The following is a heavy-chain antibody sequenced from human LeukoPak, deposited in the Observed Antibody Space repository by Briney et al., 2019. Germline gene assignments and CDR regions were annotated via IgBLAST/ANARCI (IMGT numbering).Heavy chain of an antibody. J-gene: IGHJ6*02. CDR1: GFTFSNYR. CDR3: ARDSSITNYYYGMDV. D-gene: IGHD2-2*01. CDR2: IRSDGDST. V-gene: IGHV3-64*01. Sequence: PGGSLRLSCAASGFTFSNYRMNWVRQAPGKGLEYVSGIRSDGDSTYYANSVKGRFTISRGNSKSTLYLEMGSLRAEDMAVYYCARDSSITNYYYGMDVWGQGTTVTVSS.